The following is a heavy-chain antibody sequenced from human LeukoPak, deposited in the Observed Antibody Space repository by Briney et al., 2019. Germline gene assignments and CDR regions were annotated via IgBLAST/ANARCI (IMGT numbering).Heavy chain of an antibody. CDR1: GSSISSGDYY. V-gene: IGHV4-30-4*01. D-gene: IGHD2-21*01. Sequence: SQTLSLTCTVSGSSISSGDYYWSWIRQPPGKGLEWIGCIYYSGSTHYNPSLKSRVTISVDTSKNQFSLKLSSVTAADTAVYYRAGAYWFDPWGQGTLVTVSS. CDR3: AGAYWFDP. J-gene: IGHJ5*02. CDR2: IYYSGST.